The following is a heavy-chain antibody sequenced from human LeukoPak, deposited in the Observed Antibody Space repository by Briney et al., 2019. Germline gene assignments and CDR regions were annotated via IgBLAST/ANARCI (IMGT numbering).Heavy chain of an antibody. V-gene: IGHV4-34*01. D-gene: IGHD1-26*01. J-gene: IGHJ3*02. CDR1: SGSFSGYY. CDR3: ARDLRFIVGRAAFDI. CDR2: VNDSGIT. Sequence: SETLSLTCAVYSGSFSGYYWSWIRQPPGKGLEWIGEVNDSGITNYNPSLKSRVTMSVDTSKNQFSLKLSSVTAADTAVYYCARDLRFIVGRAAFDIWGQGTMVTVSS.